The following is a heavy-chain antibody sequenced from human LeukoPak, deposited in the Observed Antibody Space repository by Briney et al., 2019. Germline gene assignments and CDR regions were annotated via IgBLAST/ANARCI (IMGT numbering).Heavy chain of an antibody. CDR3: AKKGSGWDY. D-gene: IGHD6-19*01. CDR1: GFTFSSNG. CDR2: IRYDGS. J-gene: IGHJ4*02. Sequence: PGGSLRLSCAASGFTFSSNGMQWVRQAPGKGLEWVAFIRYDGSADSVKGRFTISRDNSKNTLYLQMNSLRAEDTAVYYCAKKGSGWDYWGQGTLVTVSS. V-gene: IGHV3-30*02.